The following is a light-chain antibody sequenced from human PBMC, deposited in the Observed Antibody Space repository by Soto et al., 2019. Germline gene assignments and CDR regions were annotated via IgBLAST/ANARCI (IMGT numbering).Light chain of an antibody. Sequence: QSALTQPASVSGSPGQSIAISCTGTTSDVGGYDYVSWYQQHPGKAPKLMIYDVNNRPSGVSNRFSGSKSGNTASLTISSLQAEDDADYYCISYTTSNTEIFGGGTKLTVL. CDR3: ISYTTSNTEI. CDR1: TSDVGGYDY. J-gene: IGLJ2*01. V-gene: IGLV2-14*03. CDR2: DVN.